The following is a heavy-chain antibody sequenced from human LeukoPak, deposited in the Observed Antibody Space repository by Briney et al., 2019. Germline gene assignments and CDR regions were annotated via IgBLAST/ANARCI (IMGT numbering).Heavy chain of an antibody. V-gene: IGHV4-61*02. CDR2: ISSSGST. CDR3: ARDPAYRHDFWSGYYGYYFDY. J-gene: IGHJ4*02. Sequence: PSETLSLTCTVSDDSISSGDYYWSWIRQPAGKGLEWIGRISSSGSTNYNPSLKSRVTISVDTSKNQFSLRLSSVTAADTAVYYCARDPAYRHDFWSGYYGYYFDYWGQGTLVTVSS. CDR1: DDSISSGDYY. D-gene: IGHD3-3*01.